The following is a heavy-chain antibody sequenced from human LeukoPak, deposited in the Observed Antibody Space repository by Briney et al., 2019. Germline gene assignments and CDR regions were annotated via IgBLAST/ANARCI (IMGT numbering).Heavy chain of an antibody. J-gene: IGHJ4*02. D-gene: IGHD4-17*01. Sequence: SETLSLTCTVSGDSINSDYWNWIRQPPGKGLEWIGYVYYSGSVNYNPSLKSRVTISVDTSKNQFSLKLSSVTAADTAVYYCASLAYDYGDYGGLDYWGQGTLVTVSS. CDR3: ASLAYDYGDYGGLDY. CDR1: GDSINSDY. V-gene: IGHV4-59*01. CDR2: VYYSGSV.